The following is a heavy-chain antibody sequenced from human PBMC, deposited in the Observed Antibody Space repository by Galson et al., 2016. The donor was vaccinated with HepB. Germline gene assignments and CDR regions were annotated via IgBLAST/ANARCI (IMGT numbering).Heavy chain of an antibody. CDR3: AKASGSDYFFEH. CDR2: VNWDGSAT. V-gene: IGHV3-43D*03. CDR1: GFTFEDYV. Sequence: SLRLSCAASGFTFEDYVIHWVRQAPGKGLGWVSLVNWDGSATFYTDSVKGRFTISRDNRKNSLYLQMNSLTTEDTAFYFCAKASGSDYFFEHWGQGSLVTVSS. J-gene: IGHJ4*02. D-gene: IGHD1-26*01.